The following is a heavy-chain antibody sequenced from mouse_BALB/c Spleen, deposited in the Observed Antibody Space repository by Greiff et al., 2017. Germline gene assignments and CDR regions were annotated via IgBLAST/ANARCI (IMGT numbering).Heavy chain of an antibody. CDR2: ISYDGSN. D-gene: IGHD2-4*01. CDR1: GYSITSGYF. Sequence: EVQLQQSGPGLVKPSQSLSLSCSVTGYSITSGYFWYWIRKFPGNKLEWLGYISYDGSNNYNPYFKNRISITRDTSKNQLFLKLNSVTTEDTATYYCASGGYDYDEVAYWGQGTLVTVSA. CDR3: ASGGYDYDEVAY. J-gene: IGHJ3*01. V-gene: IGHV3-6*02.